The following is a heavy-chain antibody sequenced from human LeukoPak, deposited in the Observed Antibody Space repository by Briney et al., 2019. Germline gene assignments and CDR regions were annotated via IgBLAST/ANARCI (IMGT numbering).Heavy chain of an antibody. V-gene: IGHV3-7*01. J-gene: IGHJ4*02. CDR2: IKEDGSKK. CDR1: GFTFSEFW. CDR3: VRDAVTAY. Sequence: GGSLRLSCAASGFTFSEFWMSWVRQAPGKGLEWLANIKEDGSKKYYVDSVKGRFTISRDNAMNSLFLQMNSLRNEDTAVYYCVRDAVTAYWGQGTLVTVSS. D-gene: IGHD2-21*02.